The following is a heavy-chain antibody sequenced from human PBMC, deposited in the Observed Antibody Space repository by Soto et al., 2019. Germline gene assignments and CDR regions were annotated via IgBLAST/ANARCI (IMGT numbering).Heavy chain of an antibody. CDR3: ARRSVGYSTARGGEDGMDV. V-gene: IGHV4-31*03. D-gene: IGHD4-4*01. CDR1: GGSISSGGYY. CDR2: IYYSGST. Sequence: SETLSLTCTVSGGSISSGGYYWSWIRQHPGKGLEWIGYIYYSGSTYYNPSLKSRVTISVDTSKNQFSLKLSSVTAADTAVYYCARRSVGYSTARGGEDGMDVWGQGTTVTVYS. J-gene: IGHJ6*02.